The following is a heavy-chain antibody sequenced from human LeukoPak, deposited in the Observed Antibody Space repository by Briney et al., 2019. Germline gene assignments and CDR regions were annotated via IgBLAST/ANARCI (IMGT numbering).Heavy chain of an antibody. J-gene: IGHJ3*02. CDR1: GFTFSSYG. Sequence: GGSLRLSCAASGFTFSSYGMHWVRQAPGKGLEWVAVISYDGSNKYYADPVKGRFTISRDNSKNTLYLQMNSLRAEDTAVYYCAKSEQWLVVGAFDIWGQGTMVTVSS. CDR2: ISYDGSNK. D-gene: IGHD6-19*01. V-gene: IGHV3-30*18. CDR3: AKSEQWLVVGAFDI.